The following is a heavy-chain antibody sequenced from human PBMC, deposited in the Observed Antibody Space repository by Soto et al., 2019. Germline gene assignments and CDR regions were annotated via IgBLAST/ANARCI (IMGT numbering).Heavy chain of an antibody. D-gene: IGHD6-6*01. V-gene: IGHV3-64*02. CDR3: ARRARPDFYYMDF. J-gene: IGHJ6*03. CDR2: ISSNGDSK. Sequence: GGSLRLSCAASGFTFSSYGMNWVRQAPGKGLEWVSVISSNGDSKFYADSVQGRFTVSRDNSKNTGYLQLSSLRPEDTAVYYCARRARPDFYYMDFWGKGTTVTVSS. CDR1: GFTFSSYG.